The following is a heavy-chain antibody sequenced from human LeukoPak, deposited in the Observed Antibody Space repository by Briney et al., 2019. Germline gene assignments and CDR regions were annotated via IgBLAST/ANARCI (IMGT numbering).Heavy chain of an antibody. CDR2: IDYTGST. CDR1: GDSLRTYY. D-gene: IGHD3-22*01. CDR3: ARHTRRAKAYYYDSSGYYYGLGGAFDI. Sequence: PSETLSLTCTVSGDSLRTYYWSWIRQSPGKGLEWIGYIDYTGSTNYNPSLKSRVTMSVDTSKNQFSLKLSSVTAADTAVYYCARHTRRAKAYYYDSSGYYYGLGGAFDIWGQGTMVTVSS. J-gene: IGHJ3*02. V-gene: IGHV4-59*08.